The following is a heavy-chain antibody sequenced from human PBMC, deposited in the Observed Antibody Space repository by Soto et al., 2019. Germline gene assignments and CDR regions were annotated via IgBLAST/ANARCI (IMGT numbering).Heavy chain of an antibody. J-gene: IGHJ6*02. CDR3: ARVRGDIVVVPAATPYYYYGMDV. D-gene: IGHD2-2*01. CDR2: ISAYNGNT. Sequence: ASVKVSCKASGYTFTSYGISWVRQAPGQGLEWMGRISAYNGNTNYAQKLQGRVTMTTDTSTSTAYMELRSLRSDDTAVYYCARVRGDIVVVPAATPYYYYGMDVWGQGTTVTVSS. CDR1: GYTFTSYG. V-gene: IGHV1-18*01.